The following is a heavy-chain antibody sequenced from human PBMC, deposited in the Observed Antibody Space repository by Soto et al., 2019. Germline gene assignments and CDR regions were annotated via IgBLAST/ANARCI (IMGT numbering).Heavy chain of an antibody. Sequence: EVQLVQSGAEVKKPGESLKISCKGSGYSFSTYYIGWVRQMPGKGLECMGIIYPGDSDTRYSPSFLGQVLISVDKAISTAYLHWGSLESSDTAVYYCARGQTVGRTVGAFDIWGQGTVVTVPS. J-gene: IGHJ3*02. CDR1: GYSFSTYY. V-gene: IGHV5-51*01. CDR2: IYPGDSDT. D-gene: IGHD1-26*01. CDR3: ARGQTVGRTVGAFDI.